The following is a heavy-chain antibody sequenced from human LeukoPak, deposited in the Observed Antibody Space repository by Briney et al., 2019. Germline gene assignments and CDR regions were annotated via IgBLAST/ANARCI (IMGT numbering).Heavy chain of an antibody. CDR1: GFTFSDYY. CDR2: ISSSGSTI. CDR3: ATTPTGGGQPMDV. Sequence: GGSLRLSCAASGFTFSDYYMSWIRQAPGKGLERVSYISSSGSTIYYADSVKGRFTISRDNAKNSLYLQVNSLRAEDTAVYYCATTPTGGGQPMDVWGKGTTVTVSS. D-gene: IGHD2-15*01. J-gene: IGHJ6*03. V-gene: IGHV3-11*04.